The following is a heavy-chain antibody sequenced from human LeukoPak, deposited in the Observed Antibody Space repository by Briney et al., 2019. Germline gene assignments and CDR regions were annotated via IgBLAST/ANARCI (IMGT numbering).Heavy chain of an antibody. V-gene: IGHV1-69*05. D-gene: IGHD2-2*02. Sequence: EASVKVSCTASGGTFSSYAISWVRQAPGQGLEWMGGIIPIFGTANYAQKFQGRVTITTDESTSTAYMELSSLRSEDTAVYYCARERCSSTSCYKGFDYWGQGTLVTLSS. J-gene: IGHJ4*02. CDR3: ARERCSSTSCYKGFDY. CDR1: GGTFSSYA. CDR2: IIPIFGTA.